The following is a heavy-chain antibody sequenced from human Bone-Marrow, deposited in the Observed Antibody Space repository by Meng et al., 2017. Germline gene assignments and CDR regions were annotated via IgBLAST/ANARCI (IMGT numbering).Heavy chain of an antibody. V-gene: IGHV3-43D*04. J-gene: IGHJ3*02. D-gene: IGHD3-22*01. CDR1: GFTFDDYA. CDR3: ARPYYDSTSPNKKDAFDI. CDR2: ISWDGGST. Sequence: GESLKISCAASGFTFDDYAMHWVRQAPGKGLEWVSLISWDGGSTYYADSVKGRFTIYRDNSKNTLYLQMSSLRAEDTAVYYCARPYYDSTSPNKKDAFDIWGQGTMVTVSS.